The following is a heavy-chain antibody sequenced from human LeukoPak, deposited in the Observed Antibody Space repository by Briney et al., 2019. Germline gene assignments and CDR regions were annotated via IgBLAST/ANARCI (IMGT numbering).Heavy chain of an antibody. J-gene: IGHJ6*03. V-gene: IGHV3-11*01. CDR1: GFTFSDYY. CDR3: ARDSSYYYYMDV. Sequence: GGSLRLSCAASGFTFSDYYMSWILQAPGKGLEWISYISSSGSTIYYADSVKGRFTISRDHAKNSVYLQMNSLRAEDTAVYYCARDSSYYYYMDVWGKGTTVTVSS. CDR2: ISSSGSTI.